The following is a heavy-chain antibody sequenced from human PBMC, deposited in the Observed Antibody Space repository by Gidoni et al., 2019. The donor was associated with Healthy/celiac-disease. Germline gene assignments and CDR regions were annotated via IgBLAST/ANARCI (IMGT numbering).Heavy chain of an antibody. CDR3: AKPTYSSGL. CDR1: GFTFSSYG. J-gene: IGHJ4*02. D-gene: IGHD6-19*01. Sequence: QVQLVESGGGVVQPGRSLRLSCAASGFTFSSYGMHWVRQAPGKGLEWVAVISYDGSNKYYADSVKGRFTISRDNSKNTLYLQMNSLRAEDTAVYYCAKPTYSSGLWGQGTLVTVSS. V-gene: IGHV3-30*18. CDR2: ISYDGSNK.